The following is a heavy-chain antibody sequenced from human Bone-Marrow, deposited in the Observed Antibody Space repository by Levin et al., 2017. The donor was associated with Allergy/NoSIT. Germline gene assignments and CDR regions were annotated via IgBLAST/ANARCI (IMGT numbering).Heavy chain of an antibody. J-gene: IGHJ4*02. CDR1: GFTFNTYP. V-gene: IGHV3-23*01. Sequence: PGGSLRLSCAASGFTFNTYPMSWVRQAPGKGLEWVSGISDSGDSTYYADSVKGRLTISRDNSKSTLYLQMNSLRAEDTAIYYCITRWWLDYWGQGTLVTVSS. D-gene: IGHD6-19*01. CDR3: ITRWWLDY. CDR2: ISDSGDST.